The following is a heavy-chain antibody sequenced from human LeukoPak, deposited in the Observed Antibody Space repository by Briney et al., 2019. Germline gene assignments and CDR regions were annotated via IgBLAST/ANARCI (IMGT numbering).Heavy chain of an antibody. CDR3: ARNRRGYSYGGDY. CDR2: IKQDGSEK. V-gene: IGHV3-7*01. CDR1: GFTFSSYW. J-gene: IGHJ4*02. D-gene: IGHD5-18*01. Sequence: PGGSLRLSCAASGFTFSSYWMGWVRQAPGKGLEWVANIKQDGSEKYYVDSVKGRFTISRDNAKNSLYLQMNSLRAEDTAVYYCARNRRGYSYGGDYWGQGTLVTVSS.